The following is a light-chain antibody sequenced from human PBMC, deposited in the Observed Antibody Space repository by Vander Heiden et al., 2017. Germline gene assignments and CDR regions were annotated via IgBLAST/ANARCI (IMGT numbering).Light chain of an antibody. CDR2: DVT. J-gene: IGLJ1*01. CDR3: CSYGAGSSYV. Sequence: QSALTPPASVSGSPGQSITISCTGTTSDVGGHNYVSWYQPHPGHAPTVIIYDVTNRPSGVSNRFAGSKSGNTASLTISGLQAEDEADYFCCSYGAGSSYVLGTGTKVTVL. CDR1: TSDVGGHNY. V-gene: IGLV2-14*01.